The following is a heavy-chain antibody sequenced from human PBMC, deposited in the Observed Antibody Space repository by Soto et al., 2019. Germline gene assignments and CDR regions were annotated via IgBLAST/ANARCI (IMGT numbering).Heavy chain of an antibody. CDR3: ARDLYYYGSGSYLRSLDP. J-gene: IGHJ5*02. Sequence: SETLSLTCAVYGGSFSGYYWSWIRQPPGKGLEWIGEINHSGSTNYNPSLKSRVTISVDTSKNQFSLKLSSVTAADTAVYYCARDLYYYGSGSYLRSLDPWGQGTLVTVSS. D-gene: IGHD3-10*01. CDR2: INHSGST. CDR1: GGSFSGYY. V-gene: IGHV4-34*01.